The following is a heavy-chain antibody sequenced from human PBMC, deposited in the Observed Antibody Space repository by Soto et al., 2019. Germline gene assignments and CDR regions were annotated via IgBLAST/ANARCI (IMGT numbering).Heavy chain of an antibody. J-gene: IGHJ6*02. Sequence: SVKVSCKASGGTFSSYAISWVRQAPGQGLEWMGGIIPIFGTANYAQKFQGRVTITADESTSTAYMELSSLRSEDTAVYYCAGYCSSTSCYTFYYGMDVWGQGTTVTVSS. D-gene: IGHD2-2*02. CDR2: IIPIFGTA. CDR1: GGTFSSYA. CDR3: AGYCSSTSCYTFYYGMDV. V-gene: IGHV1-69*13.